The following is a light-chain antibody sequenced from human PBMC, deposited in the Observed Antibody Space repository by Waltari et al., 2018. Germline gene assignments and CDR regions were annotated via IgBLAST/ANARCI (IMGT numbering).Light chain of an antibody. J-gene: IGKJ1*01. V-gene: IGKV3-15*01. Sequence: EIVMTQSPATLSVSPGERATLSCRASQNVYTNLAGYQQKPGQAPRRLIYGASTRSTDIPARFSGSGSGTEFTLTISSLESEDFAIFYCQQYMNWPRTFGQGTKVEIK. CDR2: GAS. CDR1: QNVYTN. CDR3: QQYMNWPRT.